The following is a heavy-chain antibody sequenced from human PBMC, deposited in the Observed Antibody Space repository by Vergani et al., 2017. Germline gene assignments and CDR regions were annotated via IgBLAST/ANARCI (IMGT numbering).Heavy chain of an antibody. CDR2: LSASDRRT. CDR1: GFTLSSHA. D-gene: IGHD3-22*01. Sequence: QVQLEESGGGVVQPGRSLRLSCAGSGFTLSSHAMHWVRQAPGKGLEWVSTLSASDRRTHYADSVMGRFTISRDNSKNTLFLHMNSLRPEDTAVYYCARSMMADAFDIWGQGTMVTVSS. CDR3: ARSMMADAFDI. V-gene: IGHV3-NL1*01. J-gene: IGHJ3*02.